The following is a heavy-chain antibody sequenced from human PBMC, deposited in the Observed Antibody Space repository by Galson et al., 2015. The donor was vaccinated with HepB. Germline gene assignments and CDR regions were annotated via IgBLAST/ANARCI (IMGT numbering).Heavy chain of an antibody. CDR3: AREGPESSGFDY. J-gene: IGHJ4*02. Sequence: SLRLSCAASGFTFSRYWMSWVRQAPGKGLEWVANIKKDGSEKYYVDSVKGRFTISRDNAKNSLYLQMNSLRAEDTAVYYCAREGPESSGFDYWGQGTLVTVSS. CDR2: IKKDGSEK. CDR1: GFTFSRYW. V-gene: IGHV3-7*01. D-gene: IGHD3-10*01.